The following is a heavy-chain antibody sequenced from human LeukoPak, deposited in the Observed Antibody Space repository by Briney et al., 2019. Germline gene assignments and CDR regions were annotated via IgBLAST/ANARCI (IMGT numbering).Heavy chain of an antibody. CDR3: AKDINGSGWYIDAFDI. CDR2: ISGSGGST. CDR1: GFTFSSYA. Sequence: PGGSLRLSCAASGFTFSSYAMSWVRQAPGKGLEWVSAISGSGGSTYYADSVKGRFTISRDNSKNTLYLQMNSLRAEDTAVYYCAKDINGSGWYIDAFDIWGQGTMVTVSS. D-gene: IGHD6-19*01. J-gene: IGHJ3*02. V-gene: IGHV3-23*01.